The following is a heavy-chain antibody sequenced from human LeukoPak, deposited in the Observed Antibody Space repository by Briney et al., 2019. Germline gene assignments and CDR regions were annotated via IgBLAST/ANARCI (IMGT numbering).Heavy chain of an antibody. CDR1: GGSISSSSYY. Sequence: SETLSLTCTVSGGSISSSSYYWGWIRQPPGKGLEWIGSIYYSGSTYYNPSLKSRVTISVDTSKNQFSLKLSSVTAADTAVYYCARPATGIAARSAEYFQHWGQGTLVTVSS. CDR2: IYYSGST. V-gene: IGHV4-39*01. D-gene: IGHD6-6*01. J-gene: IGHJ1*01. CDR3: ARPATGIAARSAEYFQH.